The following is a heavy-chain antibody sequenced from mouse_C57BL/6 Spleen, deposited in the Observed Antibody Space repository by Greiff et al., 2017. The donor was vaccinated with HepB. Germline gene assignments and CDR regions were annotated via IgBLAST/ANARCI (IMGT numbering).Heavy chain of an antibody. Sequence: VQLQQSGAELARPGASVKLSCKASGYTFTSYGISWVKQRTGQGLEWIGEIYPRSGNTYYNEKFKGKATLTADTSSSTAYMELRSLTSEDSAVYFCARTGTTVVAKYFDVWGTGTTVTVSS. CDR1: GYTFTSYG. CDR2: IYPRSGNT. D-gene: IGHD1-1*01. CDR3: ARTGTTVVAKYFDV. V-gene: IGHV1-81*01. J-gene: IGHJ1*03.